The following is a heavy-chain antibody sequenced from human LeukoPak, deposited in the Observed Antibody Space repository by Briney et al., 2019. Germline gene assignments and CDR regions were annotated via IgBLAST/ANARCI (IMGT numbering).Heavy chain of an antibody. Sequence: SETLSLTCTVSGGSISSSSYYWGWIRQPPGKGLKWIGSIYYSGSTYYNPSLKSRVTISVDTSKNQFSLKLSSVTAADTAVYYCARGRREVVGDYWGQGTLVTVSS. V-gene: IGHV4-39*07. CDR3: ARGRREVVGDY. D-gene: IGHD2-15*01. J-gene: IGHJ4*02. CDR1: GGSISSSSYY. CDR2: IYYSGST.